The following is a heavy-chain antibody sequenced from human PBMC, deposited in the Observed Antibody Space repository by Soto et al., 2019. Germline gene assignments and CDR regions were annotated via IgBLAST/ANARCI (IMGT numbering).Heavy chain of an antibody. CDR1: GFTFSSYG. V-gene: IGHV3-30*18. J-gene: IGHJ4*02. Sequence: QVQLVESGGGVVQPGRSLRLSCAASGFTFSSYGMHWVRQAPGKGLEWVAVISYDGSNKYYADSVKGRFTISRDNSKNTLYLQMNSLRAEDTVVYYCAKDLGSGWYRGYFDYWGQGTLVTVSS. CDR3: AKDLGSGWYRGYFDY. CDR2: ISYDGSNK. D-gene: IGHD6-19*01.